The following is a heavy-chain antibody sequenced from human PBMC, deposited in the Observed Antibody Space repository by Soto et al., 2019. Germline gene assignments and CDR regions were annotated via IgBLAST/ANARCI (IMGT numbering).Heavy chain of an antibody. J-gene: IGHJ4*02. CDR3: VSWLSAHFDY. V-gene: IGHV3-23*01. CDR1: GFTFSNYA. Sequence: PGGSLRLSCAASGFTFSNYAMSWVRQAPGKGLEWVSTIDYNGVNIHYADSVKGRFTISRDNSRSTVDLQMNSLRAEDTASYYCVSWLSAHFDYWGQGTLVTVSS. D-gene: IGHD3-10*01. CDR2: IDYNGVNI.